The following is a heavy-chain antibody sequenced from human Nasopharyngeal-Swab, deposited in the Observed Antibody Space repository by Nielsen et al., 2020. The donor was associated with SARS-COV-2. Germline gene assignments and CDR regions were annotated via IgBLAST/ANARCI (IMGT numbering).Heavy chain of an antibody. J-gene: IGHJ6*03. V-gene: IGHV1-3*01. CDR3: ARDLKGGEYYYYYMDV. CDR2: INAGNGNT. Sequence: WVRQAPGQRLEWMGWINAGNGNTKYSQKFQGRVTITRDTSASTAYMELSSLRSEDTAVYYCARDLKGGEYYYYYMDVWGKGPRSPSP. D-gene: IGHD1-26*01.